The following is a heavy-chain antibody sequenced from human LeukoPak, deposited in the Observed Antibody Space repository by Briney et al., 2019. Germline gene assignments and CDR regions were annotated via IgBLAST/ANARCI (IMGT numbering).Heavy chain of an antibody. V-gene: IGHV3-21*01. CDR1: GFNFSSYS. D-gene: IGHD3-22*01. J-gene: IGHJ6*02. CDR2: ISGSNI. CDR3: ARAPPPYYYDSSGYYPPDV. Sequence: GGSLRLSCAASGFNFSSYSMNWVRQAPGKGLEWVSSISGSNIYYADSVKGRFTISRDNAKNSLYLQMNSLRAEDTAVYYCARAPPPYYYDSSGYYPPDVWGQGTTVTVSS.